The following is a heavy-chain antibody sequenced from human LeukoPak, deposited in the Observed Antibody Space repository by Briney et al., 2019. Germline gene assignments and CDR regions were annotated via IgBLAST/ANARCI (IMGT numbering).Heavy chain of an antibody. J-gene: IGHJ5*02. V-gene: IGHV4-39*01. Sequence: PSETLSLTCTVSGGSISSSSHYWGWIRQPPGKGLEWIGSIYYSGSTYYNPSLKSRVTISVDTSKNQFSLKLSSVTAADTAVYYCARHRGRLQGWFDPWGQGTLVTVSS. CDR1: GGSISSSSHY. CDR2: IYYSGST. CDR3: ARHRGRLQGWFDP. D-gene: IGHD3-10*01.